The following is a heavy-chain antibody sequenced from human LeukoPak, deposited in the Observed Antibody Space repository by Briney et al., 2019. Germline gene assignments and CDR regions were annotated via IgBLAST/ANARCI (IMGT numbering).Heavy chain of an antibody. V-gene: IGHV1-2*06. Sequence: ASVKVSCKASGYTFTGYYMHWLRQAPGQGLEWMGRINPNSGGTNYAQKFQGRVTMTRDTSISTAYMEMSRLRSDDTAVYYCARDRTTMVRGVICWFDPWGQGTLVTVSS. CDR2: INPNSGGT. CDR3: ARDRTTMVRGVICWFDP. J-gene: IGHJ5*02. CDR1: GYTFTGYY. D-gene: IGHD3-10*01.